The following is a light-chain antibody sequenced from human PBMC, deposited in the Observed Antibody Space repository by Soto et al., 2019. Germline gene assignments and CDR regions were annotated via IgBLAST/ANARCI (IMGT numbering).Light chain of an antibody. CDR1: RSISDW. V-gene: IGKV1-39*01. J-gene: IGKJ1*01. Sequence: DIQMTQSPSTLSPSVGDRVTITCRASRSISDWLAWYQQKPGKAPKLLIFDASSLKSGVPSRFSGSGSGTDFTLTISSLQPEDFATYYCQQSYSTPRTFGQGTKVDIK. CDR2: DAS. CDR3: QQSYSTPRT.